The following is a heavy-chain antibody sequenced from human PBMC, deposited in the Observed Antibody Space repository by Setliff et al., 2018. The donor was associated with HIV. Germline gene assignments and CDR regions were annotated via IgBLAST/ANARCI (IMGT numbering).Heavy chain of an antibody. V-gene: IGHV1-2*02. J-gene: IGHJ4*02. Sequence: ASVKVSCKASEYTFTDYFIHWVRQAPGQGLEWMGWISPYNGDTKVLQNFRGRVTMTRDTSINTAYLELRSLRSDDTAVYYCARDAPGNTESAPGYWGQGTLVTVSS. D-gene: IGHD1-7*01. CDR2: ISPYNGDT. CDR3: ARDAPGNTESAPGY. CDR1: EYTFTDYF.